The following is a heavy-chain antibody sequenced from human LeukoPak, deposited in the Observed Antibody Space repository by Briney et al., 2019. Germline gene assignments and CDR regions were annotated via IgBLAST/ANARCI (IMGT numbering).Heavy chain of an antibody. J-gene: IGHJ4*02. Sequence: GASVKVSCKASGYTFTNYDISWVRQAPGQGLEWMGWISAYNGITNYAQNLQGRVTMTTDTSTTTAYMELRSLRSDDTAVYYCARGRIDGYYDSSGYYAPIPYFDYWGQGTLVTVSS. D-gene: IGHD3-22*01. CDR2: ISAYNGIT. CDR1: GYTFTNYD. CDR3: ARGRIDGYYDSSGYYAPIPYFDY. V-gene: IGHV1-18*01.